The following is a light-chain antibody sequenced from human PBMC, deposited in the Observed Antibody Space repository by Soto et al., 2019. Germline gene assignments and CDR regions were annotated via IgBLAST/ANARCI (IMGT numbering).Light chain of an antibody. CDR3: SSYGGSYTFGL. Sequence: QSALTQPPSVSGSPGQSVTISCTGTSSDVGGYDYVSWYQQHPGRAPKLIIYDVTERPSGVPDRFSGSKSGNTASLTVSGLQAEDEAAYYCSSYGGSYTFGLVGGGTKLTVL. CDR1: SSDVGGYDY. V-gene: IGLV2-11*01. CDR2: DVT. J-gene: IGLJ2*01.